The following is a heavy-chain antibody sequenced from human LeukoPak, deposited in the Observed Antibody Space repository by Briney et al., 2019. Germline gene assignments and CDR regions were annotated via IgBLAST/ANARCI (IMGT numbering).Heavy chain of an antibody. CDR3: ARDFGKSLVYPHWFDP. CDR1: GFTFSSYG. J-gene: IGHJ5*02. Sequence: PGGSLRLSCEASGFTFSSYGISWVRQAPGQGLEWMGWISPYNGVTNYAQKFQGRVTMTTDTSMTTAYMELRSLRSDDTAVYYCARDFGKSLVYPHWFDPWGQGTLVTVSS. D-gene: IGHD3-16*02. CDR2: ISPYNGVT. V-gene: IGHV1-18*01.